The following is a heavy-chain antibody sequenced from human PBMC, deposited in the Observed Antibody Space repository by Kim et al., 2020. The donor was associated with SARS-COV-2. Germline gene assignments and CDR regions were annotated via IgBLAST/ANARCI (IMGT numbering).Heavy chain of an antibody. J-gene: IGHJ4*02. CDR3: VRGTNY. V-gene: IGHV3-53*01. CDR1: GISVNNNY. CDR2: IYSDGSS. Sequence: GGSLRLSCIISGISVNNNYLSWVHQAPGKGPEWVSVIYSDGSSYYSDSVKDRFTISRDNSKSMLYVQMNNLRAEDTAVYYCVRGTNYWGRGTLVTVSS.